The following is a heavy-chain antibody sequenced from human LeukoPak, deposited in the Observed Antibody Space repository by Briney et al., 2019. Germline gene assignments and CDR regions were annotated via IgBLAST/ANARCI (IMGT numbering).Heavy chain of an antibody. CDR3: VKAQLGGTLDY. CDR1: GFTFSTYA. CDR2: VNGNGDDT. Sequence: PGGSLRLSCSASGFTFSTYAMHWVRQAPGKGLEYASAVNGNGDDTYYADSVKGRFTISRDNSKNTLYLQMRSLRPEDTAVYYCVKAQLGGTLDYWGQGTLVTVSS. D-gene: IGHD1-1*01. V-gene: IGHV3-64D*09. J-gene: IGHJ4*02.